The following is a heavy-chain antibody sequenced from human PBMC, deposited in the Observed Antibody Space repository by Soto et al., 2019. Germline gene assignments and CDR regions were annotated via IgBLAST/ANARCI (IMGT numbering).Heavy chain of an antibody. CDR1: GGSISSGGYY. Sequence: PSETLSLTCTVSGGSISSGGYYWSWIRQHPGKGLEWIGYIYYSGSTYYNPSLKSRVTISVDTSKNQFSLKLSSVTAADTAVYYCARDHSSGYDDAFDIWGQGTMVTVSS. J-gene: IGHJ3*02. CDR2: IYYSGST. D-gene: IGHD3-22*01. V-gene: IGHV4-31*03. CDR3: ARDHSSGYDDAFDI.